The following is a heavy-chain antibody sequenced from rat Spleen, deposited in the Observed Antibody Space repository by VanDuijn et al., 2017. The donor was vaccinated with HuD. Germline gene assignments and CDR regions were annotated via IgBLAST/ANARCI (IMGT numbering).Heavy chain of an antibody. V-gene: IGHV5-31*01. CDR2: ITNTGDNA. J-gene: IGHJ3*01. Sequence: EVQLVESGGGLVQPGRSLKLSCVASGFTFNNYWMTWIRQAPGKGLEWVASITNTGDNAHYPDFVKGRFTISRDNAKSTLYLQMNSLRSEDTATYDCARQRGPSWFAYWGQGTLVTVSS. CDR1: GFTFNNYW. CDR3: ARQRGPSWFAY. D-gene: IGHD3-1*01.